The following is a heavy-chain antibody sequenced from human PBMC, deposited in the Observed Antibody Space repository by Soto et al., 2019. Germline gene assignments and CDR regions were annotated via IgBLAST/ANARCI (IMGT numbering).Heavy chain of an antibody. CDR1: GGSISSGGYY. CDR3: ARGRRVYFQH. CDR2: IYYSGST. Sequence: SETLSLTCTVSGGSISSGGYYWSWIRQHPGKGLEWIGYIYYSGSTYYNPSLKSRVTISVDTSKNQFSLKLRSVTAADTAVYYCARGRRVYFQHWGQGTLVTVSS. V-gene: IGHV4-31*03. J-gene: IGHJ1*01.